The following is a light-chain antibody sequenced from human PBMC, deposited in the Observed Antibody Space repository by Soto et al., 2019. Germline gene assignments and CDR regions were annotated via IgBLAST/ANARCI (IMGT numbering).Light chain of an antibody. CDR3: QQANSFPFT. Sequence: DIQMTQSPSSVSASVGDRVTITCRASQAIRSWLAWYQQTPGKAPKLLIYASSILQSGVPSRFSGSGSGTDFTLTISSLQPEDFATYFCQQANSFPFTFGPGTKVAI. CDR1: QAIRSW. CDR2: ASS. V-gene: IGKV1-12*02. J-gene: IGKJ3*01.